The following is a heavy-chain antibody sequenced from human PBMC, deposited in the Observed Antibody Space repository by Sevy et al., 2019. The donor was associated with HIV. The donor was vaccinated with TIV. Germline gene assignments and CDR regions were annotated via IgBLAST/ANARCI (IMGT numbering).Heavy chain of an antibody. CDR1: GFTFSGYA. Sequence: GGSLRLSFAVSGFTFSGYAMNWVRQAPGKGLEWVSAINGKGRSTHYANSVEGRFTISRDNSKNTLYLQMNSLRAEYTAVYYCAKTIDSGGGVVPAANYYYYGMDVWGQGTTVTVSS. J-gene: IGHJ6*02. V-gene: IGHV3-23*01. D-gene: IGHD2-2*01. CDR3: AKTIDSGGGVVPAANYYYYGMDV. CDR2: INGKGRST.